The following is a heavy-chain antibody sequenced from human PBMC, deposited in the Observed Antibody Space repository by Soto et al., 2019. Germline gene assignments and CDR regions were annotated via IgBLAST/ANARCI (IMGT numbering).Heavy chain of an antibody. V-gene: IGHV1-69*08. J-gene: IGHJ4*02. CDR2: IIPILGTA. D-gene: IGHD3-22*01. Sequence: SVKVSCKASGGTFSSYSISWVRQAPGQGLEWMGRIIPILGTANYAQKFQGRVTLTADKSTNTAYMELSSLRSEDMAVYYCARDRNYYDSIAFDYWGQGTLVTVSS. CDR1: GGTFSSYS. CDR3: ARDRNYYDSIAFDY.